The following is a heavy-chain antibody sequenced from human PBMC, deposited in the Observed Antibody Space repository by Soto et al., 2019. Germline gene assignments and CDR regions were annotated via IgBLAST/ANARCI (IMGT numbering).Heavy chain of an antibody. V-gene: IGHV3-64D*06. J-gene: IGHJ4*02. D-gene: IGHD2-15*01. CDR2: ISTNGGST. CDR3: ARDGYCSGGSCYSVPVFDY. CDR1: GFTFSIYA. Sequence: PGGSLRLSCSASGFTFSIYAMHWVRQAPGKGLEYVSSISTNGGSTDYADSVKGRFTISRDNSKNTVYLQMSSLRVEDTAVYYCARDGYCSGGSCYSVPVFDYWGQGTLVTVSS.